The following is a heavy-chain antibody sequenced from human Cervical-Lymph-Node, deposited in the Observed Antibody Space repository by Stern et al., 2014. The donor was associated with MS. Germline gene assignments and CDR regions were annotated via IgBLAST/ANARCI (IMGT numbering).Heavy chain of an antibody. D-gene: IGHD2-21*01. V-gene: IGHV4-31*01. CDR2: IYHSGST. J-gene: IGHJ3*02. CDR1: GGFGTSGKYY. Sequence: QVQLQESGPGLVKPSQTLSLTCTVAGGFGTSGKYYWSWIRQHPGKGLEWIGYIYHSGSTFYNPSLKSLVTISLDPSMNQFFLKKVLGAGRGTGGFFCAAGGGYYCTRGQVPFAFDIWGQGTTVIVSS. CDR3: AAGGGYYCTRGQVPFAFDI.